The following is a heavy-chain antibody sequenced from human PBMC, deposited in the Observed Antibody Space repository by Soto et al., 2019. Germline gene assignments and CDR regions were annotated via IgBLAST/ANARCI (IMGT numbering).Heavy chain of an antibody. CDR1: GFTFSSYG. J-gene: IGHJ6*02. Sequence: GGSLSLSCAASGFTFSSYGMHWVRQAPGKGLEWVAVISYDGSNKYYADSVKGRFTISRDNSKNTLYLQMNSLRAEDTAVYYCAKEVRAKERAVYGMGVWGQGNTVTVS. CDR3: AKEVRAKERAVYGMGV. D-gene: IGHD1-1*01. V-gene: IGHV3-30*18. CDR2: ISYDGSNK.